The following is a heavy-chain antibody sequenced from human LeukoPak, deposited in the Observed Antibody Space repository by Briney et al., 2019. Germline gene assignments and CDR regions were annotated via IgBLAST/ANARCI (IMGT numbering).Heavy chain of an antibody. Sequence: GGSLRLSCAASRFTFSRYSMNWVRQAPGKGLEWVSYISSSSSTMYYADSVKGRFTISRDSAKNSLYLQMNSLRVEDTAVYYCARDPYSGYDLQAFDYWGQGTLVTVSS. CDR1: RFTFSRYS. V-gene: IGHV3-48*01. J-gene: IGHJ4*02. D-gene: IGHD5-12*01. CDR2: ISSSSSTM. CDR3: ARDPYSGYDLQAFDY.